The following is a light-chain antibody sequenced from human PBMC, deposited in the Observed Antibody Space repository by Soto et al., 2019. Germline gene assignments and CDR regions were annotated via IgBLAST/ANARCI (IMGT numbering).Light chain of an antibody. CDR3: QPYNNWPPLT. CDR1: QSVSNN. J-gene: IGKJ4*01. V-gene: IGKV3-15*01. CDR2: GAS. Sequence: EIVMKQSPATLTVSPGERATLSCRVSQSVSNNLAWYQHKPGQAPRLLIYGASTRATGIPARFSGSGSGTEFTLTISSLQSEDFAVYYCQPYNNWPPLTFGGGTKVDIK.